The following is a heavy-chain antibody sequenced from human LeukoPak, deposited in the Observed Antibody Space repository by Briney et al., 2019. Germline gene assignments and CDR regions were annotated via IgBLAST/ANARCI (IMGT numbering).Heavy chain of an antibody. Sequence: GGSLRLSCAASGFNLSDYYMSWIRQAPGKGLEWVSYKSSSGSNTYYADSVKGRFTISGDNAKNSLYLQMNSLRAEDTAVYYCARDIVSTIPAYGMDVWGQGTTVTVSS. D-gene: IGHD5/OR15-5a*01. CDR3: ARDIVSTIPAYGMDV. CDR1: GFNLSDYY. V-gene: IGHV3-11*01. J-gene: IGHJ6*02. CDR2: KSSSGSNT.